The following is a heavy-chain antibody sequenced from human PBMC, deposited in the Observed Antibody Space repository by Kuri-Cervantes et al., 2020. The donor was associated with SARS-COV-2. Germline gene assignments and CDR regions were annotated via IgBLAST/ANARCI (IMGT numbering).Heavy chain of an antibody. V-gene: IGHV3-48*04. J-gene: IGHJ6*02. D-gene: IGHD3-3*01. CDR1: GFTFSNYA. Sequence: GESLKISCAASGFTFSNYAMTWVRQAPGKGLEWVSYISGSSGTIYYADSVKGRFSISRDNAKNSLFLQISSLRAEDTAVYYCARTSGPMDVWGQGTTVTVSS. CDR2: ISGSSGTI. CDR3: ARTSGPMDV.